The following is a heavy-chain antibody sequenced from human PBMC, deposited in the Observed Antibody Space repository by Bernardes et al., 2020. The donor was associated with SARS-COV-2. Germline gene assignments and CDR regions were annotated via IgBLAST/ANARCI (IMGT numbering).Heavy chain of an antibody. CDR3: AAASPYSITFDYGMDV. J-gene: IGHJ6*02. D-gene: IGHD4-4*01. CDR2: IVVGSGNT. V-gene: IGHV1-58*01. CDR1: GFTFTSSA. Sequence: SVKVSCKASGFTFTSSAVQWVRQARGQRLEWIGWIVVGSGNTNYAQKFQERVTITRDMSTSTAYMELSSLRSEDTAVYYCAAASPYSITFDYGMDVWGQGTTVTVSS.